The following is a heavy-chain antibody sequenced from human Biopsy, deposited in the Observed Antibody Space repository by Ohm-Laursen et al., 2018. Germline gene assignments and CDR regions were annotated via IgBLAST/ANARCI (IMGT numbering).Heavy chain of an antibody. V-gene: IGHV3-9*01. CDR1: GFRFDDYA. Sequence: SLRLSCAASGFRFDDYAMHWVRQRPGKGLEWVSGISWVSRNTGYADSVKGRFTITRDNAKKSLYLQMNSLRPEDTALYYCARDRGQNYYDSTGYYNGMDVWGQGTTVTVAS. CDR2: ISWVSRNT. J-gene: IGHJ6*02. CDR3: ARDRGQNYYDSTGYYNGMDV. D-gene: IGHD3-22*01.